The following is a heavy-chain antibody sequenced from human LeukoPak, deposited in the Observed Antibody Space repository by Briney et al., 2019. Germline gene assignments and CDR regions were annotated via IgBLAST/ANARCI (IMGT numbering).Heavy chain of an antibody. CDR1: GFTFSSYW. V-gene: IGHV3-7*01. CDR3: AKWVIGDAFDI. J-gene: IGHJ3*02. Sequence: TGGSLRLSCAASGFTFSSYWMSWVRQAPGKGLEWVANIKQDGSEKYYVDSVKGRFTISRDNAKNSLYLQMNSLRAEDTAVYYCAKWVIGDAFDIWGQGTMVTVSS. D-gene: IGHD3-16*02. CDR2: IKQDGSEK.